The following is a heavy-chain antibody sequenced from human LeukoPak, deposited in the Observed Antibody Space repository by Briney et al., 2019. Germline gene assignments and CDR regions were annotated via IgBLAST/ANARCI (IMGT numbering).Heavy chain of an antibody. V-gene: IGHV4-34*01. CDR1: GGSFSGYY. J-gene: IGHJ3*02. D-gene: IGHD3-16*01. Sequence: PSETLSLTCAVYGGSFSGYYWSWIRQPPGKGLEWIGEINHSGSTNYNPSLKSRVTISVDTSKNQLSLKLSSVTAADTAVYYCARGRAGYVKRRRENAFDIWGQGTMVTVSS. CDR3: ARGRAGYVKRRRENAFDI. CDR2: INHSGST.